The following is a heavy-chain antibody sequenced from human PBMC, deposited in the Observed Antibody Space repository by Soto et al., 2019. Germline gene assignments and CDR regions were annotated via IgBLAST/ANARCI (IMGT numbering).Heavy chain of an antibody. V-gene: IGHV3-21*01. CDR2: ISSSSSYI. CDR3: ARSLPLLGYCSSTSCYLAFDI. CDR1: GFTFSSYS. D-gene: IGHD2-2*01. J-gene: IGHJ3*02. Sequence: EVQLMESGGGLVKPGGSLRLSCAASGFTFSSYSMNWVRQAPGKGLEWVSSISSSSSYIYYADSVKGRFTISRDNAKNSLYLQMNSLRAEDTAVYYCARSLPLLGYCSSTSCYLAFDIWGQGTMVTVSS.